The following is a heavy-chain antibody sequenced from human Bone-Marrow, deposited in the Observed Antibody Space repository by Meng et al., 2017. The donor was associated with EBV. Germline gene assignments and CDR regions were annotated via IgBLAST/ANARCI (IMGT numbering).Heavy chain of an antibody. CDR2: ISNSGTTI. CDR1: GFIFSDSY. J-gene: IGHJ4*02. D-gene: IGHD1-26*01. V-gene: IGHV3-11*01. CDR3: ARGSGRWTFDY. Sequence: VQLVQFGGVLVRPGGSLRLSCAASGFIFSDSYMSWIRQTPGKGLEWISYISNSGTTIKYADSVKGRFTISRDNAKNSLYLQMNSLRADDTAVYFCARGSGRWTFDYWGQGTLVTVSS.